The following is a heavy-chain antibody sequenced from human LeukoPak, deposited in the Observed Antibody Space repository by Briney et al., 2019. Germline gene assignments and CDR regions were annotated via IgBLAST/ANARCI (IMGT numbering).Heavy chain of an antibody. CDR3: AKDIHIGHGSGWPES. CDR1: GFTFGEYG. J-gene: IGHJ5*02. D-gene: IGHD6-19*01. CDR2: ITWDGGST. V-gene: IGHV3-43D*03. Sequence: PGGSLRLSCVGSGFTFGEYGMHWVRQVPGQGLEWVSHITWDGGSTYYAGSVKGRFTISRDNSKNSLYLQMNRLGAEDTALYYCAKDIHIGHGSGWPESWGQGTLVTVSS.